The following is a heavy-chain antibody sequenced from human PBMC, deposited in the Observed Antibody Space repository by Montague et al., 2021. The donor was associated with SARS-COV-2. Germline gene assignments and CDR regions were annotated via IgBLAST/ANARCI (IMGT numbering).Heavy chain of an antibody. J-gene: IGHJ4*02. D-gene: IGHD4-17*01. V-gene: IGHV4-39*01. CDR3: ARGTRHDYGDSNYFDS. CDR1: GDSIGSKGYY. Sequence: SETLSLTCSVSGDSIGSKGYYWDWIRQSPGQGLEWIGTIYSGGTVSYSGTTYYNPSLKSRVTISVDTSNIQISLKLTSVTASDTAVYYCARGTRHDYGDSNYFDSWGQGALVTVSS. CDR2: IYSGGTVSYSGTT.